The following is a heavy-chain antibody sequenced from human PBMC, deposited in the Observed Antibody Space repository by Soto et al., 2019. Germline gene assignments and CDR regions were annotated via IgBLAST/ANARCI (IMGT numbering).Heavy chain of an antibody. CDR3: AREVVTTKWYFDN. Sequence: QEQVMESGGGVVQPGGSMRLSHVTSGFSFSSHSMHWFRQAPGKGLEWVAVISSDGGIEVYAESVKGRFTNSRDNFKNTLYQQMNSLRSEDTAVYYCAREVVTTKWYFDNWGQGVLVTVSS. CDR1: GFSFSSHS. D-gene: IGHD1-1*01. J-gene: IGHJ4*02. V-gene: IGHV3-30-3*01. CDR2: ISSDGGIE.